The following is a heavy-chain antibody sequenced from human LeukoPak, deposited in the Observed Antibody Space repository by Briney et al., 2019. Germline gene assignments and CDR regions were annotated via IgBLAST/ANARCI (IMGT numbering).Heavy chain of an antibody. CDR3: AGGGEGYPLPHYFDY. CDR1: NDSISNYY. Sequence: KASETLSPTCTVSNDSISNYYWNWIRQPPGKGLEWIGYIYYGGSTNYNPSLKSRVTISVDTSKNQFSLKLSSVTAADTAVYYCAGGGEGYPLPHYFDYWGQGTLVTVSS. V-gene: IGHV4-59*01. CDR2: IYYGGST. D-gene: IGHD5-18*01. J-gene: IGHJ4*02.